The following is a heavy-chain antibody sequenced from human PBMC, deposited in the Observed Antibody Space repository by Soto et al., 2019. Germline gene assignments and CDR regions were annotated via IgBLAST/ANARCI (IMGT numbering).Heavy chain of an antibody. CDR1: GGSITTGGYY. V-gene: IGHV4-31*03. CDR3: ARTKSSGGSCYSWSLDY. CDR2: RYYSEST. D-gene: IGHD2-15*01. J-gene: IGHJ4*02. Sequence: PSETLSLTCTVSGGSITTGGYYWSWIRQLPGKGLEWIGHRYYSESTYYNPSLKSRVSISLDTSKNQFSLKLSFVTAADTAMYYCARTKSSGGSCYSWSLDYWGQGTPVTVSS.